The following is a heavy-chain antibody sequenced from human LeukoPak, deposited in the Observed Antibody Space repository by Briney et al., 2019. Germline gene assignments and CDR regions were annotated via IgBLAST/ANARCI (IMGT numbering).Heavy chain of an antibody. J-gene: IGHJ6*02. CDR2: IYYSGST. CDR3: ARYITMVRGVRSYYYYGMDV. D-gene: IGHD3-10*01. V-gene: IGHV4-30-4*01. CDR1: GGSISSGDYY. Sequence: SQTLSLTCTVSGGSISSGDYYWSWIRQPPGKGLEWIGYIYYSGSTYYNPSLKSRVTISVDTSKNLFSLKLSSVTAADTAVYYCARYITMVRGVRSYYYYGMDVWGQGTTVTVSS.